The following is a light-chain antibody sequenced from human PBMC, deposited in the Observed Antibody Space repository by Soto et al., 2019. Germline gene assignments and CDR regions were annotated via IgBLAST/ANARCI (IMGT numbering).Light chain of an antibody. CDR1: NSDVGGYDF. V-gene: IGLV2-14*03. CDR3: SSFTSRSSLV. J-gene: IGLJ2*01. CDR2: DVS. Sequence: QSALTQPASVSGSPGQSITLSCAGTNSDVGGYDFVSWYQQHPGKAPKLMVYDVSNRPSGVSNRFSGSKSGNTASLTISGLQAEDEATYFCSSFTSRSSLVFGGGTQLTVL.